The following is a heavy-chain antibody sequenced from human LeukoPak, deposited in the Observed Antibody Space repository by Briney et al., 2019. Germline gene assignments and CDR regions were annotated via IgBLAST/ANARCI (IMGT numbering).Heavy chain of an antibody. CDR1: GFTFDDYA. CDR3: AKGTYYDFWSGYSFDP. V-gene: IGHV3-9*03. CDR2: ISWNSGNI. D-gene: IGHD3-3*01. Sequence: GRSLRLSRAASGFTFDDYAMHWVRQAPGKGLEWVSGISWNSGNIGYADSVKGRFTISRDNAKKSLYLQMNSLRAEDMALYYCAKGTYYDFWSGYSFDPWGQGTLVTASS. J-gene: IGHJ5*02.